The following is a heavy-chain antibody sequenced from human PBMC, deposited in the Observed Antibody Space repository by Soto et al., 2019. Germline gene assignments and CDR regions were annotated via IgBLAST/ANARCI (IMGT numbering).Heavy chain of an antibody. D-gene: IGHD1-26*01. J-gene: IGHJ6*02. CDR2: ISYDGSNR. Sequence: GSLRLSCAASGFTFSNYAMHWVRQAPGKGLEWVAVISYDGSNRYYADSVKGRFTISRDNSKNTLYLQMNSLRAEDTAVYYCARDVESGSSQYYYYYYGMDVWGQGTTVTVSS. CDR1: GFTFSNYA. CDR3: ARDVESGSSQYYYYYYGMDV. V-gene: IGHV3-30-3*01.